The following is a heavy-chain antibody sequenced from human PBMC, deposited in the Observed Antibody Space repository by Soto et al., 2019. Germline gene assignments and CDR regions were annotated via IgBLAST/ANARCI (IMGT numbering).Heavy chain of an antibody. CDR1: VFTFSSYG. CDR3: AKDGGYSYGSYYFDY. D-gene: IGHD5-18*01. V-gene: IGHV3-30*18. CDR2: ISYDGSNK. Sequence: GSLRLSCAASVFTFSSYGMHWVRQAPGKGLEWVAVISYDGSNKYYADSVKGRFTISRDNSKNTLYLQMNSLRAEDTAVYYCAKDGGYSYGSYYFDYWGQGTLVTVSS. J-gene: IGHJ4*02.